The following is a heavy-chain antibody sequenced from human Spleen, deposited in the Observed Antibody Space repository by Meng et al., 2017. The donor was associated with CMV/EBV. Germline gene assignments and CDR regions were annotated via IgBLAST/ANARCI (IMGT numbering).Heavy chain of an antibody. Sequence: SSYTISWVGQAPGQGLEWMGRITPVLGIANYAQKFLGRVTISADKSTATAYMEVSSLRSEDTAVYYCARHPYCSSASCYRDWYFDLWGRGTLVTVSS. V-gene: IGHV1-69*02. CDR1: SSYT. D-gene: IGHD2-2*02. CDR3: ARHPYCSSASCYRDWYFDL. J-gene: IGHJ2*01. CDR2: ITPVLGIA.